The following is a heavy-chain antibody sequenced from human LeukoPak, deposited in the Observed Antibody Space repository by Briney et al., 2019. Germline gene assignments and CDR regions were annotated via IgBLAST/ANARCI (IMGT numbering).Heavy chain of an antibody. Sequence: GGSLRLSCAASGFTFSSYAMSWVRQAPGKGLEWVSAISGSGGSTYYADSVKGRFTISRDNAKNSLYLQMNSLRAEDTAVYYCARDRYGYFYWGQGTLVTVSS. V-gene: IGHV3-23*01. CDR1: GFTFSSYA. CDR3: ARDRYGYFY. D-gene: IGHD5-18*01. CDR2: ISGSGGST. J-gene: IGHJ4*02.